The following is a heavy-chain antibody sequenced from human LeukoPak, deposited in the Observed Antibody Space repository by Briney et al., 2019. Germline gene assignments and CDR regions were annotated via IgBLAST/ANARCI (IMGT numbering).Heavy chain of an antibody. CDR2: ISSSGSTI. Sequence: GGSLRLSCAASGFTFSSYEMNWVRQAPGKGLEWVSYISSSGSTIYYADSVKGRFTISRDNAKNSLYLQMNSLRAEDTAVYYCAKVNGYSYGPFDYWGQGTLVTVSS. CDR1: GFTFSSYE. D-gene: IGHD5-18*01. J-gene: IGHJ4*02. V-gene: IGHV3-48*03. CDR3: AKVNGYSYGPFDY.